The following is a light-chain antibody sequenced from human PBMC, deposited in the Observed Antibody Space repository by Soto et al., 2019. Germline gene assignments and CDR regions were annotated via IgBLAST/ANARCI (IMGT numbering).Light chain of an antibody. CDR2: GAS. CDR1: QSVSSSY. Sequence: EIVLTQSPGTLSLFPGERATLSCRASQSVSSSYLAWYQQKPGQAPRLLIYGASSRATGIPDRFSGSGSGTDFTLTISRLEPEDFAVYYCQQYGSSPWTLGQGTKVEI. CDR3: QQYGSSPWT. V-gene: IGKV3-20*01. J-gene: IGKJ1*01.